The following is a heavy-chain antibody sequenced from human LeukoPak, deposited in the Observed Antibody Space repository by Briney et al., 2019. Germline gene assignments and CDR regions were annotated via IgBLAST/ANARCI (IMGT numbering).Heavy chain of an antibody. CDR2: IYHSGST. Sequence: PSETLSLTCTVSGYSISSGYYWGWIRQPPGKGLEWIGYIYHSGSTYYNPSLKSRVTISVDRSKNQFSLKLSSVTAADTAVYYCARDPVPYYYGSGSPTFLDYWGQGTLVTVSS. D-gene: IGHD3-10*01. V-gene: IGHV4-38-2*02. J-gene: IGHJ4*02. CDR3: ARDPVPYYYGSGSPTFLDY. CDR1: GYSISSGYY.